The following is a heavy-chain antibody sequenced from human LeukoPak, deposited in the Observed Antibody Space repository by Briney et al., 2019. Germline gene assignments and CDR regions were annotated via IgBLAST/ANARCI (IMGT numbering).Heavy chain of an antibody. CDR1: GFTFDDYT. D-gene: IGHD6-19*01. CDR3: AREGSSNGFFDH. CDR2: ISWNGGST. Sequence: PGGSLRLSCAASGFTFDDYTFHWVRQAPGKGLEWVSLISWNGGSTFYGDSVRGRFTISRDNSKNSLYLQMNSMRTEDTALYFCAREGSSNGFFDHWGQGTLVTVSS. J-gene: IGHJ4*02. V-gene: IGHV3-43*01.